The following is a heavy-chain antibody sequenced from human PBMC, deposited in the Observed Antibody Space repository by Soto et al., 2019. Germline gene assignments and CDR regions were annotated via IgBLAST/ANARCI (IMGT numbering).Heavy chain of an antibody. J-gene: IGHJ5*02. CDR3: ARITIFGVGKPHVWFDP. Sequence: KTSETLSLTCAVSGGSLSGFYWSWIRQTPEKGLEWIAEISQSGSSNYNPSLKSRVIISLDMSKNQVSLKLRSVTAADTAVYYCARITIFGVGKPHVWFDPWGQGTPVTVSS. D-gene: IGHD3-3*01. CDR1: GGSLSGFY. CDR2: ISQSGSS. V-gene: IGHV4-34*01.